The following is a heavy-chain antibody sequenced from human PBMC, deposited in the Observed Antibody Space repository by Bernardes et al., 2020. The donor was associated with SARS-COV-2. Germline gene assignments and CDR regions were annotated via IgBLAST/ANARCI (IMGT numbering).Heavy chain of an antibody. J-gene: IGHJ1*01. V-gene: IGHV3-48*01. CDR2: ISSSSSTI. D-gene: IGHD3-22*01. CDR1: GFTFSSYS. Sequence: GGSLRLSCAASGFTFSSYSMNWVRQAPGKGLEWVSYISSSSSTIYYADSVKGRFTISRDNAKNSLYLQMNSLRAEDTAVYYCARGRPYYYDSSGPRDLEYFQHWGQGTLVTVSS. CDR3: ARGRPYYYDSSGPRDLEYFQH.